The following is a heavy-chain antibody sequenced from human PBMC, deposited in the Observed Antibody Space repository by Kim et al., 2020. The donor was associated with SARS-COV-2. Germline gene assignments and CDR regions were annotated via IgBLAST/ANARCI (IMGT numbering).Heavy chain of an antibody. V-gene: IGHV4-34*01. CDR3: ARGVTYYYDSSGYPHFDY. Sequence: SETLSLTCAVYGGSFSGYYWSWIRQPPGKGLEWIGEINHSGSTNYNPSLKSRVTISVDTSKNQFSLKLSSVTAADTAVYYCARGVTYYYDSSGYPHFDYWGQGTLVTVSS. CDR2: INHSGST. D-gene: IGHD3-22*01. CDR1: GGSFSGYY. J-gene: IGHJ4*02.